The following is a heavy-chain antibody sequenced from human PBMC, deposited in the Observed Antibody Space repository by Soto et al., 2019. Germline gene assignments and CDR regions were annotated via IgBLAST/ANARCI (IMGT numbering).Heavy chain of an antibody. CDR1: GFTFSSYD. Sequence: PGGSLRLSCAASGFTFSSYDMHWVRQATGKGLEWVSAIGTAGDTYYPGSVKGRFTISRENAKNSLYLQMNSLRAGDTAVYYCARGGSGWYIDYWGQGTLVTVS. D-gene: IGHD6-19*01. J-gene: IGHJ4*02. CDR2: IGTAGDT. V-gene: IGHV3-13*01. CDR3: ARGGSGWYIDY.